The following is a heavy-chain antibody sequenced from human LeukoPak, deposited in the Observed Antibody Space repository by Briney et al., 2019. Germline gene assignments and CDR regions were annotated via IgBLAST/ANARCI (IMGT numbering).Heavy chain of an antibody. J-gene: IGHJ4*02. V-gene: IGHV1-2*06. Sequence: ASVKVSCKASGYTFTDYYMHWVRQAPGQGLEWMGRINPNSGGTNYAQKFQGRVTMTRDTSISTAYMELSRLRSDDTAVYYCARAHLYYDFWSGYYPDFDYWGQGTLVTVSS. CDR2: INPNSGGT. CDR3: ARAHLYYDFWSGYYPDFDY. D-gene: IGHD3-3*01. CDR1: GYTFTDYY.